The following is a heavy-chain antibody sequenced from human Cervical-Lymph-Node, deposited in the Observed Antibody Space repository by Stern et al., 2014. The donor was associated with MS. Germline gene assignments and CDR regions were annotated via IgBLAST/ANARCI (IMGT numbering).Heavy chain of an antibody. Sequence: QVQLVQSGGGVVQPGTSLRLSCAASKFTFSTYAIHWVRQAPGKGPEWVAVISYRGGNTYYADSVKGRFTIYRDNSKNTLYLQMDSLRTEDTAVYYCARGTDYYESSGFHDWGQGTVVTVSS. D-gene: IGHD3-22*01. J-gene: IGHJ4*02. CDR3: ARGTDYYESSGFHD. CDR2: ISYRGGNT. V-gene: IGHV3-30*04. CDR1: KFTFSTYA.